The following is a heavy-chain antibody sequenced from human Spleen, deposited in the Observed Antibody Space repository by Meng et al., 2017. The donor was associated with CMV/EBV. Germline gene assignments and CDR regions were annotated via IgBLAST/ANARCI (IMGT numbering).Heavy chain of an antibody. CDR3: AKDRASGWFKGNYWYFDL. Sequence: GGSLRLSCAASGFTFSSYAMSWVRQAPGKGLEWVSAIGGSGDSTYYADSVKGRFTISRDNSKNTLFLQMSSLRAEDTALYYCAKDRASGWFKGNYWYFDLWGRGTLVTVSS. CDR2: IGGSGDST. D-gene: IGHD6-19*01. CDR1: GFTFSSYA. V-gene: IGHV3-23*01. J-gene: IGHJ2*01.